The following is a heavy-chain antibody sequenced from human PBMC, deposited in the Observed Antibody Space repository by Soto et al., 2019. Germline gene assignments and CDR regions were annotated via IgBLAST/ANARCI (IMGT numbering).Heavy chain of an antibody. Sequence: QDHLAQSGAEVKKPGASVTVSCKASGGTFNSYGISWVRQAPGQGLDWMGVIIPLHGTVNYAQKFQGRVSITADKSTSTAYMDLSSLRSDDTDVYYWSRVRVIRGVIPSHFGLWGQGTLVTVSS. V-gene: IGHV1-69*06. J-gene: IGHJ4*02. CDR1: GGTFNSYG. CDR3: SRVRVIRGVIPSHFGL. D-gene: IGHD3-10*01. CDR2: IIPLHGTV.